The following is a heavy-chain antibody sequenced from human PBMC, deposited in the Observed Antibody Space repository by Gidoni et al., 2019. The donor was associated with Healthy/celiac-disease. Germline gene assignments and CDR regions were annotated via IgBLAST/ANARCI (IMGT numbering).Heavy chain of an antibody. CDR1: GFTFSSYA. CDR3: ARVGYSSSWLDAFDI. CDR2: ISYDGSNK. J-gene: IGHJ3*02. Sequence: QVQLVESGGGVVQPGRSLRLTCAASGFTFSSYAMHWVRQAPGKGLEWVAVISYDGSNKYYADSVKGRFTISRDNSKNTLYLQMNSLRAEDTAVYYCARVGYSSSWLDAFDIWGQGTMVTVSS. V-gene: IGHV3-30*01. D-gene: IGHD6-13*01.